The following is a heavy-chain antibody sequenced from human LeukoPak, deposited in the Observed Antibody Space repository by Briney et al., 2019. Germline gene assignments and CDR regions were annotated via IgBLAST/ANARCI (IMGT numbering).Heavy chain of an antibody. Sequence: ASVTVSCTASGYSFTSNYIHWVRQAPGQGLEWMGMIYPRDGSTSYAQKFQGRVTVTRDTSTSTVHKELSGLRSEDTAVYYCARDQEAFDYWGQGTLVTVSS. CDR1: GYSFTSNY. CDR3: ARDQEAFDY. J-gene: IGHJ4*02. V-gene: IGHV1-46*01. CDR2: IYPRDGST.